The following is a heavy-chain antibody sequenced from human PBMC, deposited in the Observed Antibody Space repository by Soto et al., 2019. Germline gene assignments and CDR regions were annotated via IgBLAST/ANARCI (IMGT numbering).Heavy chain of an antibody. CDR2: ISYDGSNK. J-gene: IGHJ4*02. V-gene: IGHV3-30*18. CDR1: GFTFSSYG. Sequence: QVQLVESGGGVVQPGRSLRLSCAASGFTFSSYGMQWVRQAPGKGLEWVAVISYDGSNKYYADSVKGRFTISRDNSKNTLYLQMNSLRAEDTAVYYCAKEEGYWGQGTLVTVSS. CDR3: AKEEGY.